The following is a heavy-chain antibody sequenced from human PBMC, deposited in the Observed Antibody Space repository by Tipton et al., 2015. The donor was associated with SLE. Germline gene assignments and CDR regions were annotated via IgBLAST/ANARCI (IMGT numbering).Heavy chain of an antibody. J-gene: IGHJ4*02. CDR1: GGSFSSYF. D-gene: IGHD6-13*01. V-gene: IGHV4-59*01. Sequence: TLSLTCTVSGGSFSSYFWSWIRQPPGKGLEWIGYIYDSGSANYNPSLKSRVTISVDTSKNQFSLKLSSMTAADTAVYYCARAPGRYSSSWVYYFDYWGQGTLVTVSS. CDR2: IYDSGSA. CDR3: ARAPGRYSSSWVYYFDY.